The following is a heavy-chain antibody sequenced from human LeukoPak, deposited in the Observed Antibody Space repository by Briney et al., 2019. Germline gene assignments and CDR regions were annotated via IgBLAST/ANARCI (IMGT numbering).Heavy chain of an antibody. J-gene: IGHJ5*02. CDR2: ISGSGGNT. V-gene: IGHV3-23*01. Sequence: GGSLRLSCAASGFTFSSYTMSWVRQAPGKGLEWVSAISGSGGNTYYADSVKGRFTISRDNSKNTLYLQMNSLRAEDTAVYYCAKDLGVVVPAAVQGWFDPWGQGTLVTVSS. CDR3: AKDLGVVVPAAVQGWFDP. CDR1: GFTFSSYT. D-gene: IGHD2-2*02.